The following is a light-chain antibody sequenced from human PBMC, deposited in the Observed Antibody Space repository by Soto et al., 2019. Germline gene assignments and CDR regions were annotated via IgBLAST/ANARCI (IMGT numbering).Light chain of an antibody. CDR2: SAS. J-gene: IGKJ4*01. CDR1: QGVRDD. Sequence: IPMTQSPSSLSASVGDRVTITCRASQGVRDDVGWYQQKPGKAPKLLIYSASTLQSGVPSRFSGSGSGTDYTLTISGLQPADFATYYCLQESNYPLTFGGGTKVEIK. V-gene: IGKV1-6*01. CDR3: LQESNYPLT.